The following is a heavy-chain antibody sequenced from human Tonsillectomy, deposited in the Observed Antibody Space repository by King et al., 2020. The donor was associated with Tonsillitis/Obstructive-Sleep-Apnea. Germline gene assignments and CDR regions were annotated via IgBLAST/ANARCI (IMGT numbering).Heavy chain of an antibody. D-gene: IGHD2-2*01. J-gene: IGHJ4*02. Sequence: VQLVESGGGVVQPGRSLRLSCAASGFTFSSYSMHWVRQAPGKGLEWVAVISYDGGNKYYADSVKGRFTISRDNSKDTLYLQMNNLRAEDTAVYYCASFRGIIVVVPAALFDYWGQGPLFTVSS. V-gene: IGHV3-30*04. CDR3: ASFRGIIVVVPAALFDY. CDR1: GFTFSSYS. CDR2: ISYDGGNK.